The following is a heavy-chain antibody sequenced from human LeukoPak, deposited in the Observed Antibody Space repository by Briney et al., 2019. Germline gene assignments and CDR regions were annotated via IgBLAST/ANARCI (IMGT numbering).Heavy chain of an antibody. CDR3: ARHWETSSWYVDY. V-gene: IGHV4-30-4*01. Sequence: SETLSLTCTVSGGSISSGDYYWSWIRQPPGKGLEWIGYIYYSGSTYYSPSLKSRVTISVDTSKNQFSLKLSSVTAADTAVYYCARHWETSSWYVDYWGQGTLVTVSS. D-gene: IGHD6-13*01. CDR2: IYYSGST. J-gene: IGHJ4*02. CDR1: GGSISSGDYY.